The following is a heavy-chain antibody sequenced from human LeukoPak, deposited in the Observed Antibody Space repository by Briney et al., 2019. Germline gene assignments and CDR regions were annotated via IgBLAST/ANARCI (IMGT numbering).Heavy chain of an antibody. CDR1: GFTFSSYG. V-gene: IGHV3-33*06. D-gene: IGHD2-2*01. J-gene: IGHJ4*02. CDR2: IWYDGSNK. CDR3: AKAPWGSSTSCYDY. Sequence: GRSLRLSCAASGFTFSSYGMHWVRQAPGKGLEWVAVIWYDGSNKYYADSVKGRFTISRDNSRNTLYLQTNSLRAEDTAVYYCAKAPWGSSTSCYDYWGQGTLVTVSS.